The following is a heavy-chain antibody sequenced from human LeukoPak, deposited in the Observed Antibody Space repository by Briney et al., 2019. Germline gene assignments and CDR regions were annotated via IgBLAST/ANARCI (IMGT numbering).Heavy chain of an antibody. J-gene: IGHJ4*02. CDR1: GFTFNNYA. V-gene: IGHV3-23*01. CDR2: IDGGGDAT. D-gene: IGHD2-2*01. Sequence: GGSLRLSCAASGFTFNNYAMGWVRQPPGKGLEWLSAIDGGGDATKYADSVKGRFTISRDNSKNTLYLQMNSLRAEDTAVYYCAKGYCSSTSCPGDYWGQGTLVTVSS. CDR3: AKGYCSSTSCPGDY.